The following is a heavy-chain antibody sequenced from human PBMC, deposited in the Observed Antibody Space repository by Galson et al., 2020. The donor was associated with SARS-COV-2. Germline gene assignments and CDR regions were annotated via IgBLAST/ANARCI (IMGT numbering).Heavy chain of an antibody. Sequence: GESLKIFCAASGFTFSSYSMNWVRQAPGKGLEWVSSISSSSSYIYYADSVKGRFTISRDNAKNSLYLQMNSLRAEDTAVYYCARGITMIVVGDDAFDIWGQGTMVTVSS. D-gene: IGHD3-22*01. CDR1: GFTFSSYS. V-gene: IGHV3-21*01. CDR3: ARGITMIVVGDDAFDI. CDR2: ISSSSSYI. J-gene: IGHJ3*02.